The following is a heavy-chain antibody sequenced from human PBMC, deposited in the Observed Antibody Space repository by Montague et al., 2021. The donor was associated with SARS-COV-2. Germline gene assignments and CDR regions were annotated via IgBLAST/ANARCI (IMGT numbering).Heavy chain of an antibody. CDR1: GGSMNSYY. V-gene: IGHV4-31*03. CDR2: MYDSGST. CDR3: ARGDGVVVAAPYI. Sequence: TLSPTCTVSGGSMNSYYWSWIRQHPGKGLEWIGYMYDSGSTYYNPSLTSRVTMSLDTSKNQFSLKLSSVTAADTAVYYCARGDGVVVAAPYIWGQGTMVTVSS. J-gene: IGHJ3*02. D-gene: IGHD2-15*01.